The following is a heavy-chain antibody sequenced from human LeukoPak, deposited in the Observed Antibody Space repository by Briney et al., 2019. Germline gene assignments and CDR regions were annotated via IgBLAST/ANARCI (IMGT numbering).Heavy chain of an antibody. J-gene: IGHJ4*02. CDR3: TPRGFTFGGVIVLDY. V-gene: IGHV3-15*01. CDR2: IKSKTDGGTT. CDR1: GFTFSNAW. Sequence: GGSLRLSCAASGFTFSNAWMSWVRQAPGKGLEWVGRIKSKTDGGTTDYAAPVKGRFTISRDDSKNTLYPQMNSLKTEDTAVYYCTPRGFTFGGVIVLDYWGQGTLVTVSS. D-gene: IGHD3-16*02.